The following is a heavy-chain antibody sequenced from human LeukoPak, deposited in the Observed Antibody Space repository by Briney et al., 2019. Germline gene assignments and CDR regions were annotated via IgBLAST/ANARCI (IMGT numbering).Heavy chain of an antibody. V-gene: IGHV3-23*01. CDR3: AKWRGIVVVPAAMTFFDY. D-gene: IGHD2-2*01. CDR2: ISGSGGST. CDR1: GLTFSSYA. J-gene: IGHJ4*02. Sequence: GGSLRLSCAASGLTFSSYAMSWVRQAPGKGLEGVSAISGSGGSTYYADSVKGRFTSSRDNSKNKLYLQMNSLRAEDTAVYYCAKWRGIVVVPAAMTFFDYWGQGTLVTVSS.